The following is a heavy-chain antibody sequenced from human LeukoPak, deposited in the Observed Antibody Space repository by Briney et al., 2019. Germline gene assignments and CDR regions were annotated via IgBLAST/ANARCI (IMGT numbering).Heavy chain of an antibody. V-gene: IGHV1-8*03. J-gene: IGHJ4*02. CDR1: GYTFTSYD. CDR3: ARAGGCSSTSCYSFGY. Sequence: ASVKVSCKASGYTFTSYDINWVRQATGQGLEWMGWMNPNSGNTGYAQKFQVRVTITRNTSISTAYMELSSLRSEDTAVYYCARAGGCSSTSCYSFGYWGQGTLVTVSS. D-gene: IGHD2-2*01. CDR2: MNPNSGNT.